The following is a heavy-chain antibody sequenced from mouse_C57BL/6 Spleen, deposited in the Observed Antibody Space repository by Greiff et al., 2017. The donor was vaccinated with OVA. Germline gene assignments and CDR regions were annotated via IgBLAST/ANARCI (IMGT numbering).Heavy chain of an antibody. V-gene: IGHV1-82*01. J-gene: IGHJ2*01. CDR1: GYAFSSSW. CDR3: ARDYSNDGGFDY. D-gene: IGHD2-12*01. CDR2: IYPGDGDT. Sequence: VQLQQSGPELVKPGASVKISCKASGYAFSSSWMNWVKQRPGKGLEWIGRIYPGDGDTNYNGKLKGKATLTADKSYSTPYMQISSLTSEYSAIYFSARDYSNDGGFDYWGQGTTLTVSS.